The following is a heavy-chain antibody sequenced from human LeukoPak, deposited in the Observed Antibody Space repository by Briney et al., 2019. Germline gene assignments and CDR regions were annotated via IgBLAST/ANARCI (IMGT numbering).Heavy chain of an antibody. CDR3: ARSPYYDSSGINFDY. CDR1: GGSISTFY. V-gene: IGHV4-59*01. D-gene: IGHD3-22*01. CDR2: IHNSGST. Sequence: SETLSLTCTVSGGSISTFYWSWIRQPPGKGLEWIGYIHNSGSTKYNPSLKSRVSISVVTAKNQFSLKVSSVTAADTAVYYCARSPYYDSSGINFDYWGQGTLVTVSS. J-gene: IGHJ4*02.